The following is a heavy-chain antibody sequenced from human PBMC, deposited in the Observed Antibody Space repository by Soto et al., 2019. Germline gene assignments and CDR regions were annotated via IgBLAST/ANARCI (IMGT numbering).Heavy chain of an antibody. CDR3: ARTEGYCSSTRCYYYYGMDV. V-gene: IGHV1-2*04. Sequence: ASVKVSCKASGYTFTGYYMHWVRQAPGQGLEWMGWINPNSGGTNYAQKFQGWVTMARDTSISTAYMELSRLRSDDTAVYYCARTEGYCSSTRCYYYYGMDVWGQRTTVTVSS. J-gene: IGHJ6*02. CDR1: GYTFTGYY. D-gene: IGHD2-2*01. CDR2: INPNSGGT.